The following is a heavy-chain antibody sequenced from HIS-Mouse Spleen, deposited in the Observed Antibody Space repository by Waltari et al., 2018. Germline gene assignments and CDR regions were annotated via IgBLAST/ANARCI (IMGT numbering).Heavy chain of an antibody. CDR2: IYYSGGT. D-gene: IGHD6-13*01. CDR3: AREIPYSSSWYDWYFDL. V-gene: IGHV4-39*07. CDR1: GGSISSSSYY. Sequence: QLQLQESGPGLVKPSETLSLTCTVSGGSISSSSYYWGWIRQPPGKGLEWIGSIYYSGGTYYHPSLKSAVTISVDTSKNHFSLKLSSVTAADTAVYYCAREIPYSSSWYDWYFDLWGRGTLVTVSS. J-gene: IGHJ2*01.